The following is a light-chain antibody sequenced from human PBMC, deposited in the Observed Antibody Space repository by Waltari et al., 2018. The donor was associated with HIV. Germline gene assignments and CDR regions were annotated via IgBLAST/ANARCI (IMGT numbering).Light chain of an antibody. V-gene: IGLV2-11*01. CDR1: SSDVGGYAY. Sequence: QSALTQPRSVSGSPGQTVTISCPGTSSDVGGYAYVSWFQQHPDKAPKLIIYDVGQRPSGVPDRFSGSKSGNTAFLTISGLQAEDEADYYCCSYAGTYTYVFGSGTEVTAL. J-gene: IGLJ1*01. CDR2: DVG. CDR3: CSYAGTYTYV.